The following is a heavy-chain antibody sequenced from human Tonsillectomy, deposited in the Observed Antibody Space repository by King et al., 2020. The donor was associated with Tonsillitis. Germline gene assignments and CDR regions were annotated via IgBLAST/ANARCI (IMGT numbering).Heavy chain of an antibody. CDR2: ISPGGST. V-gene: IGHV4-61*02. Sequence: PLQESGPGLVRPSQTLSLTCSVSGGSIRSSGYYWSWIRQPAGKGLEWIGRISPGGSTDYNPSLKSRGTISVDTSKNHISLKLSSVTAADTAVYYCARGVGLFDYWGQGTVVTVSS. CDR1: GGSIRSSGYY. J-gene: IGHJ4*02. D-gene: IGHD1-26*01. CDR3: ARGVGLFDY.